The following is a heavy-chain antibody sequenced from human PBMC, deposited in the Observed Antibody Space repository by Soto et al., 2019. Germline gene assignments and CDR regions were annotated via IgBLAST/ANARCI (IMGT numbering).Heavy chain of an antibody. V-gene: IGHV4-34*01. Sequence: QVQLQQWGAGLLKPSETLSLTCAVYGGSFSNYYWSWIRQPPGKGLEWIGEINHSGSTSYNPPLKSRVTVSVDTSKNHFSLKVSSVAAADTAVYYCARGRGYCSGGSCYRRNCYMDVWGKGTTVTVSS. CDR2: INHSGST. D-gene: IGHD2-15*01. CDR1: GGSFSNYY. J-gene: IGHJ6*03. CDR3: ARGRGYCSGGSCYRRNCYMDV.